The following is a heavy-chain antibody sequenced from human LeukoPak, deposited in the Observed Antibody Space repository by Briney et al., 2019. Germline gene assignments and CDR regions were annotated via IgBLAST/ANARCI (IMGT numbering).Heavy chain of an antibody. J-gene: IGHJ5*02. V-gene: IGHV5-51*01. D-gene: IGHD5-24*01. Sequence: GESLKISCKGSGYSFTSYWIGWVRQMPGKGLEWMGIIYPGDSDTRYSPSFQGQVTISADKSISTAYLQWSSLKASDTAMYYCARLGQHGYNFRANNWFDPWGQGTLVTVSS. CDR1: GYSFTSYW. CDR3: ARLGQHGYNFRANNWFDP. CDR2: IYPGDSDT.